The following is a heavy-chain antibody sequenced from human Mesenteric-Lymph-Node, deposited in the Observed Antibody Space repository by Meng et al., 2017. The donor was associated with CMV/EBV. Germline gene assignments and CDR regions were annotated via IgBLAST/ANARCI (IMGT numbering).Heavy chain of an antibody. CDR2: IRYDGSNK. CDR3: LVFLSGYPY. CDR1: GFTFNSYG. J-gene: IGHJ4*02. V-gene: IGHV3-30*02. D-gene: IGHD3-3*01. Sequence: GESLKISCAASGFTFNSYGMHWVRQAPGKGLEWVAFIRYDGSNKYYADSVKGRFTISRDNSKNTLYLQMNSLRAEDTAVYYCLVFLSGYPYWGQGTLVTVSS.